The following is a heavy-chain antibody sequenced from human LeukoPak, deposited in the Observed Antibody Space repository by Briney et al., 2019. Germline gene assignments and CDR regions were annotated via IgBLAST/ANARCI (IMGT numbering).Heavy chain of an antibody. Sequence: SERLSLTCSVSGGSISSSSYYWGWIRQPPGKGLEWIGSIYYSGSTYYNPSLKSRVTISVDTSKNQFSLKLSSVTAADTAVYYCATSVTMILRIDYWGQGTLVTVSS. CDR3: ATSVTMILRIDY. J-gene: IGHJ4*02. V-gene: IGHV4-39*01. CDR2: IYYSGST. CDR1: GGSISSSSYY. D-gene: IGHD3-22*01.